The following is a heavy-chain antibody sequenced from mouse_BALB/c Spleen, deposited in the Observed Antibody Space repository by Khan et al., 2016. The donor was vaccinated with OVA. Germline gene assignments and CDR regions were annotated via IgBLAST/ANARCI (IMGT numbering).Heavy chain of an antibody. J-gene: IGHJ2*01. V-gene: IGHV1-87*01. CDR3: ASYRDDYFDY. D-gene: IGHD2-14*01. Sequence: QVRLQQSGAELARPGASVKLSCKSSGYTFTSYWMQWVKQRPGQALEWIGSIYPGDGDTRYSQKFKGKATLTADKSSSTAFMQLSSLASEDSAVYYCASYRDDYFDYWGQGSTLTVSS. CDR2: IYPGDGDT. CDR1: GYTFTSYW.